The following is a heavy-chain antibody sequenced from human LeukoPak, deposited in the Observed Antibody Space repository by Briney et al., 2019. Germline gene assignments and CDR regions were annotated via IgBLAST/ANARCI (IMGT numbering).Heavy chain of an antibody. Sequence: PSETLSLTCSASGGSISSSSYYWGWIRQPPGKGLEWIGSIYYCGTTYYNESLKSRVTISVDTSKNHFSLKLSSVPAADTAVYYCARHDAYYYESSGWFDYWGQGTLVTVSS. CDR2: IYYCGTT. J-gene: IGHJ4*02. V-gene: IGHV4-39*01. CDR3: ARHDAYYYESSGWFDY. D-gene: IGHD3-22*01. CDR1: GGSISSSSYY.